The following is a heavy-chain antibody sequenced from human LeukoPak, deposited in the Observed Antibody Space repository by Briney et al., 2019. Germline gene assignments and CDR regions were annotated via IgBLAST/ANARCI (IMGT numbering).Heavy chain of an antibody. J-gene: IGHJ4*02. V-gene: IGHV4-61*02. D-gene: IGHD3-3*01. Sequence: SETLSLTCTVSGGSVTRGAYSWTWIRQPVGKGLEWIGRIYTSGDTKYNPSLKSRVTISVGASNNQFSPKLSSVTAADTAVYYCARHAGLYYDFWSGYRSPFDYWGQGTLVTVSS. CDR1: GGSVTRGAYS. CDR2: IYTSGDT. CDR3: ARHAGLYYDFWSGYRSPFDY.